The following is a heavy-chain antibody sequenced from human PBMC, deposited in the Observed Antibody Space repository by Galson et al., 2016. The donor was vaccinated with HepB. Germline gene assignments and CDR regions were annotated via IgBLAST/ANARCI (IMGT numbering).Heavy chain of an antibody. CDR3: ARQADGDYYFDL. V-gene: IGHV4-4*07. CDR2: VYPGGTT. J-gene: IGHJ4*02. Sequence: ETLSLTCTVSGGSIRSYYWSWIRQPAGKGLEWIGRVYPGGTTSFNPSLNGRVTMSVDMSKNQVSLRVNSVTAADTAVYYCARQADGDYYFDLWGQGTLVTVSS. D-gene: IGHD6-13*01. CDR1: GGSIRSYY.